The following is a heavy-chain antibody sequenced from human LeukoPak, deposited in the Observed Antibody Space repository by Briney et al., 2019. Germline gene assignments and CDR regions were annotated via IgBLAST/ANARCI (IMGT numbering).Heavy chain of an antibody. CDR3: ASALSDYGDYSSYYYIDV. CDR2: VYSSGRT. D-gene: IGHD4-17*01. J-gene: IGHJ6*03. CDR1: GDSISSYF. V-gene: IGHV4-4*09. Sequence: SETLSLTCTVSGDSISSYFWSWVRQPPGKGLEWIGYVYSSGRTNYNPSLKSRVTISVDRSKNQFSLKLSSVTAADTAVYYCASALSDYGDYSSYYYIDVWGKGATVTVYS.